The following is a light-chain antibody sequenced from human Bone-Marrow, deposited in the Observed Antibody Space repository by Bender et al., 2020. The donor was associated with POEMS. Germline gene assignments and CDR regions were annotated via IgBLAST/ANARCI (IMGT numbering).Light chain of an antibody. CDR2: EDT. CDR1: SSDIGSYNL. CDR3: WSYAGSSTLG. J-gene: IGLJ3*02. V-gene: IGLV2-23*01. Sequence: QSALSQPASVSGSPGQSITISCTGSSSDIGSYNLVSWYQQHPGKAPKLMIYEDTKRPSGVSNRFSGSKSGNTASLTISGLQAEGEADYDWWSYAGSSTLGFGGGTKVNVL.